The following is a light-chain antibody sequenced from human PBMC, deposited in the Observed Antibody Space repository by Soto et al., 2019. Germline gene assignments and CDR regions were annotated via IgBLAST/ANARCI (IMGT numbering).Light chain of an antibody. CDR1: QSIHSGH. CDR3: HQYGSSPET. J-gene: IGKJ1*01. CDR2: GAS. V-gene: IGKV3-20*01. Sequence: EVVLTQSPGTLSLSPGERATLSCRASQSIHSGHLAWYQQQPGQAPRLLIYGASTRPADIPGRFSRSGSGTDFTLTISRLEPEDFAMYYCHQYGSSPETFGQGTKVEIK.